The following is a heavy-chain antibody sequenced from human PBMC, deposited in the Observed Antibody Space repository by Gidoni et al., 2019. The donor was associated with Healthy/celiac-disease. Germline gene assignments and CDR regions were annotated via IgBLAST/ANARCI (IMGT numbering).Heavy chain of an antibody. Sequence: QMQLVQSGPEVKKPGTSVKVSCKASGFTFTSSAVQWVRQARGQGLEWIGWIVVGSGNTNYAQKFQERVTITRDMSTSTAYMELSSLRSEDTAVYYCAAKGSTMVRGVIQFDYWGQGTLVTVSS. D-gene: IGHD3-10*01. J-gene: IGHJ4*02. V-gene: IGHV1-58*01. CDR3: AAKGSTMVRGVIQFDY. CDR2: IVVGSGNT. CDR1: GFTFTSSA.